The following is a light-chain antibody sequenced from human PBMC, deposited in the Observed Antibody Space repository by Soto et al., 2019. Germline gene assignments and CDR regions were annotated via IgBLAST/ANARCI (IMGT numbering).Light chain of an antibody. V-gene: IGLV2-14*01. CDR1: SSDVGGYNY. CDR2: DVS. Sequence: QSVLTQPASVSGSAGQSITISFTGTSSDVGGYNYVSWYQQHPGKAPKLMIYDVSNRPSGVSNRFSGSKSGNTASLTISGLQAEDEADYYCSSYTSSSTLVFGTGTKLTVL. J-gene: IGLJ1*01. CDR3: SSYTSSSTLV.